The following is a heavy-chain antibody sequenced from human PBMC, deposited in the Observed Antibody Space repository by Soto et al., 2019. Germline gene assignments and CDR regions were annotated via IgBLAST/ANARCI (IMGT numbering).Heavy chain of an antibody. V-gene: IGHV4-34*01. CDR1: GGSFSGYY. Sequence: PSETLSLTCAVYGGSFSGYYWSWIRQPPGKGLEWIGEINHSGSTNYNPSLKSRVTISVDTSKNQFSLKLSSVTAADTAVYYCAREDSTSKLSAFDIWGQGTMVT. J-gene: IGHJ3*02. D-gene: IGHD2-2*01. CDR2: INHSGST. CDR3: AREDSTSKLSAFDI.